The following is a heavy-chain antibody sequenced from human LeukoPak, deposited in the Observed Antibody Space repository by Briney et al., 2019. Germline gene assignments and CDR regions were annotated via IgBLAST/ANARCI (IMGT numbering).Heavy chain of an antibody. D-gene: IGHD2-15*01. Sequence: GGSLRLSCAASGFTVSGHYMSWVRQAPGKGLEWVSVIYSGGTTYYADSVKGRFTISRDNSKNTLYLQMHSLRAEDTAVYYCARDCSGGSCFFDYWGQGTLVTVSS. CDR2: IYSGGTT. CDR1: GFTVSGHY. V-gene: IGHV3-66*02. CDR3: ARDCSGGSCFFDY. J-gene: IGHJ4*02.